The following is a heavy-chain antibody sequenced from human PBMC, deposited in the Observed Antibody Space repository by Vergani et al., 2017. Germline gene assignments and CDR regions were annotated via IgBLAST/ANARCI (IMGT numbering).Heavy chain of an antibody. Sequence: DVQLVESGGGLVQPGGSLKLSCAASGFTFDDYGMSWVRQAPGKGLEWVSGINWNGGSTGYADSVKGRFTISRDNAKNSLYLQMNSLRAEDTALYYCARGKRGPPVIPGYSSGWLRGDYYYYYGMDVWGQGTTVTVSS. CDR2: INWNGGST. CDR1: GFTFDDYG. CDR3: ARGKRGPPVIPGYSSGWLRGDYYYYYGMDV. J-gene: IGHJ6*02. D-gene: IGHD6-19*01. V-gene: IGHV3-20*04.